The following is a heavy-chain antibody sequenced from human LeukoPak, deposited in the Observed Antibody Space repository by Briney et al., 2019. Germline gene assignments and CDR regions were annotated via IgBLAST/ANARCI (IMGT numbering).Heavy chain of an antibody. V-gene: IGHV3-9*01. J-gene: IGHJ4*02. D-gene: IGHD1/OR15-1a*01. CDR3: AKDMGQPSDY. CDR2: ISWNSGSI. CDR1: GFTFDDYA. Sequence: PGRSLRLSCAASGFTFDDYAMHWVRQVPGKGLEWVSGISWNSGSIGYADSVKGRFTISRDNAKNSLYLQMNSLRAEDTALYYCAKDMGQPSDYWGQGTLVTVSS.